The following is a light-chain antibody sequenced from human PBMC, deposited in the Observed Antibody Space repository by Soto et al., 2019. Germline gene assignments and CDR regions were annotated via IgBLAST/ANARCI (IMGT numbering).Light chain of an antibody. CDR3: SSYTGSAALVI. CDR1: SIDVGGYNY. J-gene: IGLJ2*01. Sequence: QSALTQPASESGSLGKSITISCTGTSIDVGGYNYVSWYQQHPGQAPKLLIYDVSHRPSGISYRFSGSKSGNTASLTISGLQAEDEADYYCSSYTGSAALVIFGGGTKLTVL. V-gene: IGLV2-14*03. CDR2: DVS.